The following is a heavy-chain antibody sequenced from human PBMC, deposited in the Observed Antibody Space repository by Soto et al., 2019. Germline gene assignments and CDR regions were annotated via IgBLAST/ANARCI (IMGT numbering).Heavy chain of an antibody. Sequence: QVQLQESGPGLVKPSETLSLTCTVSGGSISSYYWSWIRQPPGKGLEWIGYIYYSGSTNYNPSLKSRVTISVDTSKNQFSLKLSSVTAADTAVYYCARDSVDGGGGFDYWGQGTLVTVSS. D-gene: IGHD3-16*01. J-gene: IGHJ4*02. CDR3: ARDSVDGGGGFDY. CDR1: GGSISSYY. V-gene: IGHV4-59*01. CDR2: IYYSGST.